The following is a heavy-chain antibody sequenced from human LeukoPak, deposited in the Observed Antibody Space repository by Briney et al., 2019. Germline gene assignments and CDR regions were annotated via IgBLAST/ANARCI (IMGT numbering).Heavy chain of an antibody. D-gene: IGHD3-10*01. CDR2: ISGSGGST. V-gene: IGHV3-23*01. Sequence: GGSLRLSCAASGFTFSSYAMSWVRQAPGKGLEWVSAISGSGGSTYYADSVKGRFTISRDNSENTLYLQMNSLRAEDTAVYYCARAGVRGTSLDYWGQGTLVTVSS. CDR1: GFTFSSYA. J-gene: IGHJ4*02. CDR3: ARAGVRGTSLDY.